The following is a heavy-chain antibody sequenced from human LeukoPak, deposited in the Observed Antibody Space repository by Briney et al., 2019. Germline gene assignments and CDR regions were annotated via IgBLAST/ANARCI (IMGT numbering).Heavy chain of an antibody. Sequence: ASVKVSCKASGYTFTSYDFNWVRQATGQRPEWMGWMSPNSGDTGYAQKFQDRVTMTRNTSISTAYMELSSLRSDDTAVYYCARGLSGSGSYYNGDDAFDIWGQGTMVTVSS. CDR3: ARGLSGSGSYYNGDDAFDI. J-gene: IGHJ3*02. CDR1: GYTFTSYD. V-gene: IGHV1-8*01. D-gene: IGHD3-10*01. CDR2: MSPNSGDT.